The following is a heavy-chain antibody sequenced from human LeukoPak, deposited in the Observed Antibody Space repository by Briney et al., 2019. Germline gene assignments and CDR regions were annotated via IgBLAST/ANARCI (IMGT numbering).Heavy chain of an antibody. V-gene: IGHV1-69*13. CDR3: ARGPYGSSYYYYYMDV. CDR2: IIPIFGTA. Sequence: SVKVSCKASGGTFSSYAISWVRQAPGQGLEWMGGIIPIFGTANYAQKFQGRVTITADESTSTAYMELSSLRSEDTAVYYCARGPYGSSYYYYYMDVWGKGTTVTISS. D-gene: IGHD3-10*01. CDR1: GGTFSSYA. J-gene: IGHJ6*03.